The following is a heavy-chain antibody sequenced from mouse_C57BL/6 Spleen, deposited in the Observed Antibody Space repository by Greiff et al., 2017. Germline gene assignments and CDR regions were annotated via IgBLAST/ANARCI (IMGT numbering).Heavy chain of an antibody. D-gene: IGHD2-5*01. J-gene: IGHJ1*03. CDR1: GFSFNTYA. CDR2: IRSKSNNYAT. Sequence: EVKLMESGGGLVQPKGSLKLSCAASGFSFNTYAMNWVRQAPGKGLEWVARIRSKSNNYATYYADSVKDRFTISRDDSESMLYLQMNNLKTEDTAMYYCVRGGPYYSTHWYFDVWGTGTTVTVSS. V-gene: IGHV10-1*01. CDR3: VRGGPYYSTHWYFDV.